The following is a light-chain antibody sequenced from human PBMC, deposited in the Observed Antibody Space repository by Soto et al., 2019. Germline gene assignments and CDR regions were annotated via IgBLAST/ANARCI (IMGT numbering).Light chain of an antibody. CDR2: GAS. CDR3: QQYGTSPWT. V-gene: IGKV3-20*01. Sequence: EIVLTQSPDTLSLSPGEGATLSCRASQSVSSSYIAWYQQRPGQTPSLLIYGASTRATGIPDRFSGSGSGTDFTLTIRRLEPEDFAVYYCQQYGTSPWTFGQGTKVDIK. CDR1: QSVSSSY. J-gene: IGKJ1*01.